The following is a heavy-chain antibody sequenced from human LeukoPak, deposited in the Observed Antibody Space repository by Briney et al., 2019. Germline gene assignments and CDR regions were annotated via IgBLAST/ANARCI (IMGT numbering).Heavy chain of an antibody. CDR1: GGSISSGSYY. CDR3: ARAERYCSGGSCSFDAFDI. J-gene: IGHJ3*02. CDR2: IYTSWST. Sequence: SETLSLTCTVSGGSISSGSYYWSWIRQPAGKGLEWIGRIYTSWSTNYNPSRKSRVTISVDTSKNQFSLKLSSVTDAETAVYYCARAERYCSGGSCSFDAFDIWGQGTMVTVSS. D-gene: IGHD2-15*01. V-gene: IGHV4-61*02.